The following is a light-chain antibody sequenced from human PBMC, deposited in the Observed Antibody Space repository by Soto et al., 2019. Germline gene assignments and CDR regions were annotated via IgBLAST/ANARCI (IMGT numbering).Light chain of an antibody. CDR1: QSVSSNY. CDR2: GAS. J-gene: IGKJ3*01. Sequence: EIVLTQSPGTLSLSPGERATLSCRASQSVSSNYLAWYQQKPGQAPRLLIYGASSRANGIPDRFSGSGSGTDFTLTINRLEPEDFAVYYCQQYSTSARLTFGPGTKVDI. CDR3: QQYSTSARLT. V-gene: IGKV3-20*01.